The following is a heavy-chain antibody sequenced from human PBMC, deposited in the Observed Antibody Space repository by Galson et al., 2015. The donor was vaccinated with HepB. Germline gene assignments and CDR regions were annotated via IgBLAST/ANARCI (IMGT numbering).Heavy chain of an antibody. D-gene: IGHD6-13*01. CDR3: ARVPYSSTWYFDY. CDR2: IYYSGST. V-gene: IGHV4-61*05. CDR1: GGSISTSSYY. Sequence: ETLSLTCTVSGGSISTSSYYWGWLRQPPGKGLEWIGYIYYSGSTNYNPSLKSRVIMSVDTSKNQFSLKVTSVTAADTAVYYCARVPYSSTWYFDYWGQGTPVTVSS. J-gene: IGHJ4*02.